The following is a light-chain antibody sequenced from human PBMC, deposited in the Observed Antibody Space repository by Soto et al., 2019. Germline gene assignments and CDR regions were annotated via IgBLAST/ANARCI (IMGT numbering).Light chain of an antibody. CDR3: QQYGDSPLT. CDR1: QSVTVNS. Sequence: EILLTQSPSTLSLSPGEGVTLSCRASQSVTVNSLAWYQQKPGQSPRLLIYAASTRAAAVPDRFSGSGSGTDFALTISRLEPEDFGVYYCQQYGDSPLTSGRGPKVDIK. V-gene: IGKV3-20*01. J-gene: IGKJ3*01. CDR2: AAS.